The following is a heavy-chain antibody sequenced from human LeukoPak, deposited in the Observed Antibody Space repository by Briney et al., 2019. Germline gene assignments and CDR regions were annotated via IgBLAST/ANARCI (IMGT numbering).Heavy chain of an antibody. V-gene: IGHV3-20*01. D-gene: IGHD3-22*01. J-gene: IGHJ4*02. Sequence: GGSLRLSCAASGFTFDDYGMSWVRQAPGKGLEWVSGINWNGGSTGYADSVKGRFTISRDNAKNSLYLQMNSLRAEDTALYHCARVLMGEGGYYPFDYWGQGTLVTVSS. CDR1: GFTFDDYG. CDR3: ARVLMGEGGYYPFDY. CDR2: INWNGGST.